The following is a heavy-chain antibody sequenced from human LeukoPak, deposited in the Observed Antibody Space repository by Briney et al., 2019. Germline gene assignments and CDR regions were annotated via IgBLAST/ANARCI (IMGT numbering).Heavy chain of an antibody. V-gene: IGHV3-15*01. CDR1: GFTFRNAW. D-gene: IGHD4-11*01. CDR2: IKRKTDGGTT. J-gene: IGHJ4*02. Sequence: PGGSLRLSCAASGFTFRNAWMSWVRQAPGKGLEWVGRIKRKTDGGTTDYAAPVKGRFTISRDDSKNTLYVQMNSLQTEDTAVYYCTRRLQSDYWGQGTLVTVSS. CDR3: TRRLQSDY.